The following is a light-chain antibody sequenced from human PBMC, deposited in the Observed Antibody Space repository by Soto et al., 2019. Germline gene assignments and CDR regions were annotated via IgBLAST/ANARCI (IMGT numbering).Light chain of an antibody. CDR2: GAS. J-gene: IGKJ1*01. CDR3: QHYGSSPPWT. Sequence: EIVLTQSPGTLSLSPGERATLSCRASQSVSSSYLAWYQQKPGQAPRLLIYGASSRATGIPDRFSGSGSGRECTLTINRLEPEDFAVYSCQHYGSSPPWTFGPGTKVEIK. CDR1: QSVSSSY. V-gene: IGKV3-20*01.